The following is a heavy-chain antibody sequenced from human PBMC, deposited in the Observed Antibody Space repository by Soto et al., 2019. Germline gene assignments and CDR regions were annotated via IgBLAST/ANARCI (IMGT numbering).Heavy chain of an antibody. CDR3: ATADSRGRDAFDI. CDR2: INPSGGST. D-gene: IGHD6-19*01. V-gene: IGHV1-46*01. J-gene: IGHJ3*02. Sequence: FFCKSSGSTFPIYYMPFVRQAPGQGLEWMGIINPSGGSTSYAQKFQGRVTMTRDTSTSTVYMELSSLRSEDTAVYYCATADSRGRDAFDIWRQGTMVTVSS. CDR1: GSTFPIYY.